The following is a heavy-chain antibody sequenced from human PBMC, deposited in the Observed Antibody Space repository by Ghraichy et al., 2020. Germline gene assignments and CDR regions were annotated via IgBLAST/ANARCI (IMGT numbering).Heavy chain of an antibody. CDR2: IRYDGSNK. CDR3: AKGHLSGSAVGEGDAFDI. Sequence: GGSLRLSCAASGFTFSSYGMHWVRQAPGKGLEWVAFIRYDGSNKYYADSVKGRFTISRDNSKNTLYLQMNSLRAEDTAVYYCAKGHLSGSAVGEGDAFDIWGQGTMVTVSS. V-gene: IGHV3-30*02. J-gene: IGHJ3*02. CDR1: GFTFSSYG. D-gene: IGHD3-10*01.